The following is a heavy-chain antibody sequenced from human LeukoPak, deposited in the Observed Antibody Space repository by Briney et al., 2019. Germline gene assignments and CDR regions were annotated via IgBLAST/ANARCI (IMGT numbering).Heavy chain of an antibody. V-gene: IGHV4-59*01. CDR1: GSSISSYY. CDR3: AREVAGTSGSFVY. D-gene: IGHD6-19*01. Sequence: PSETLSLNCTVSGSSISSYYWTWIRQPPGKGLEWIGYIYYSGTTNYNPSLKSRVTISVDTSKNQFSLKLSSVTAADTAVYYCAREVAGTSGSFVYWGQGTLVTVSS. J-gene: IGHJ4*02. CDR2: IYYSGTT.